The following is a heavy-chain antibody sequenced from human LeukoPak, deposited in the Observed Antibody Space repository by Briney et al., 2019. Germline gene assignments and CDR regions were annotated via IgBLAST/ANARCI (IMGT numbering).Heavy chain of an antibody. V-gene: IGHV1-69-2*01. CDR2: VDPEDGET. CDR1: GYTFTDYY. CDR3: ARDGGSDAFDI. J-gene: IGHJ3*02. Sequence: GASVKVSCKVSGYTFTDYYMHWVQQAPGKGLEWMGLVDPEDGETIYAEKFQGRVTITADTSTDTAYMELSSLRSEDTAVYYCARDGGSDAFDIWGQGTMVTVSS.